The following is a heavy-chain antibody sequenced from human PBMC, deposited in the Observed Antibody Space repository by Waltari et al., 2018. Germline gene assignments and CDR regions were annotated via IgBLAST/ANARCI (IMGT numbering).Heavy chain of an antibody. J-gene: IGHJ5*01. Sequence: QLQLQESGPGLVKPSETLSLTCSVSGDSVTSRSYYWGWIRQPPRKGLEWIGIMYYRGSSYSNPSLKSRVTISVDTSKNQFSLKLSSVAAADTAVYYCARAFGSGSYAWFDSWGQGTLVTVSS. D-gene: IGHD3-10*01. CDR2: MYYRGSS. V-gene: IGHV4-39*01. CDR3: ARAFGSGSYAWFDS. CDR1: GDSVTSRSYY.